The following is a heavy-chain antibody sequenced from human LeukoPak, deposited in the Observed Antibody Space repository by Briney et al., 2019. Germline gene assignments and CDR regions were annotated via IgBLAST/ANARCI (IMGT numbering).Heavy chain of an antibody. CDR1: GDSIGSNKW. J-gene: IGHJ4*02. D-gene: IGHD1-1*01. Sequence: SESLSLTCAVSGDSIGSNKWWTWVRQPPGKGLEWIGEIHHSGRLNYSPSLKSRVTISVDKSKNHFSLNLNSITPADTAIYYCARGGDWKFDYWGQGALVTVSS. CDR3: ARGGDWKFDY. CDR2: IHHSGRL. V-gene: IGHV4-4*02.